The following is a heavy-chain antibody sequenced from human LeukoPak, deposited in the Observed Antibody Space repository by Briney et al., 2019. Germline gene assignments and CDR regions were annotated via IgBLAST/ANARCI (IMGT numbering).Heavy chain of an antibody. CDR2: INHSGST. D-gene: IGHD3-3*01. CDR3: ARGSPLSIFGVVIGYFDY. V-gene: IGHV4-34*01. Sequence: SETLSLTCAVYGGSFSGYYWSWIRQPPGKGLEWIGEINHSGSTNYNPSLKSRVTISVDTSKNQFSLKLSSVTAADTAVYYCARGSPLSIFGVVIGYFDYWGQGTLVTVSS. J-gene: IGHJ4*02. CDR1: GGSFSGYY.